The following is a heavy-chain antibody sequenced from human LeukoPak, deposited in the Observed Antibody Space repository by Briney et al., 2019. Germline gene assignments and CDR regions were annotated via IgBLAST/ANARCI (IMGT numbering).Heavy chain of an antibody. D-gene: IGHD2/OR15-2a*01. CDR1: GFMFSRHW. CDR3: ARDGGHSTDFDY. CDR2: IKQDGSER. Sequence: TGGSLRLSCAPSGFMFSRHWMSWVRQAPGKGPEWVANIKQDGSERYYVDSVKGRFNISRDNAKNSLYLQMNSLRAEDTAVYYCARDGGHSTDFDYWGQGTLVTVSS. J-gene: IGHJ4*02. V-gene: IGHV3-7*01.